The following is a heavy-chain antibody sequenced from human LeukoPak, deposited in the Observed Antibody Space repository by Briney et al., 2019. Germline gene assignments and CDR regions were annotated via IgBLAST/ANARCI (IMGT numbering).Heavy chain of an antibody. J-gene: IGHJ4*02. CDR1: GGSFSGYY. CDR3: ARGDYYGSESYYTPYPQPFDY. D-gene: IGHD3-10*01. CDR2: INHSGST. V-gene: IGHV4-34*01. Sequence: SETLSLTCAVYGGSFSGYYWSWIRQPPGKGLEWIGEINHSGSTNYKPSLKSRVTISVDTSKNQFSLKLSSVTAADTAVYYCARGDYYGSESYYTPYPQPFDYWGQGTLVTVSS.